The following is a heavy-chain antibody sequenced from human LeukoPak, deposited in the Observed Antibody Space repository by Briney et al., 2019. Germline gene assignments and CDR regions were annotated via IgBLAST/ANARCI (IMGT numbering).Heavy chain of an antibody. CDR2: IKQDGFEK. CDR1: RFSFSSYW. Sequence: GGSLRLSCAASRFSFSSYWMSWVRQAPGKGLEWVANIKQDGFEKDYVDSVKGRFTVSRDNAKKSLYLQMNSLRAEDTAVYYCARIGPHYFDYWGQGTLVTVSS. V-gene: IGHV3-7*04. J-gene: IGHJ4*02. D-gene: IGHD3-16*01. CDR3: ARIGPHYFDY.